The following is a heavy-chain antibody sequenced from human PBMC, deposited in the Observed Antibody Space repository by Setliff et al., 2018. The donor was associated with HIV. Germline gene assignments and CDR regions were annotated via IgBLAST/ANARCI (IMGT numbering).Heavy chain of an antibody. J-gene: IGHJ4*01. D-gene: IGHD6-19*01. Sequence: ASVKVSCKASGYTFTSYPMHWVRQAPGQGLEWMGVINTSGGSAGYAEKFRGRVTMTRDTSTSTVYMDLSNLRSEDTAVYYCARNQGDPSGWYAGDYWGHGTLVTVSS. CDR3: ARNQGDPSGWYAGDY. V-gene: IGHV1-46*01. CDR1: GYTFTSYP. CDR2: INTSGGSA.